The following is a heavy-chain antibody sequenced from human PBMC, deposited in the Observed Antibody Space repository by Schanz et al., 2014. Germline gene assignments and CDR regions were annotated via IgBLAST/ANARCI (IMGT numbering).Heavy chain of an antibody. J-gene: IGHJ2*01. Sequence: VQLVESGGGLVKPGGSLRLSCAASTSIFNHAWMSWVRQAPGKGLEWVSYIGNGGVTIYYADSVKGRFTISRDNSKNSLYLQMNSLRAEDTAIYYCAKDAPYPFDLWGRGTLITVSA. CDR2: IGNGGVTI. CDR3: AKDAPYPFDL. V-gene: IGHV3-11*01. CDR1: TSIFNHAW.